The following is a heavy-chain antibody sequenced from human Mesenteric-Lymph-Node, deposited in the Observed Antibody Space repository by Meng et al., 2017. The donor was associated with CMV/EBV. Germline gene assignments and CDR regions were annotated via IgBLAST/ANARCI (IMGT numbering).Heavy chain of an antibody. CDR3: ARTQRRLVSLGSFDY. D-gene: IGHD6-19*01. CDR1: GGTFSSYA. J-gene: IGHJ4*02. Sequence: SVTVPCKASGGTFSSYAISWVRQAPGQGLEWMGGIIPIFGTANYAQKFQGRVTITTDESTSTAYMELSSLRSEDTAVYYCARTQRRLVSLGSFDYWGQGTLVTVSS. CDR2: IIPIFGTA. V-gene: IGHV1-69*05.